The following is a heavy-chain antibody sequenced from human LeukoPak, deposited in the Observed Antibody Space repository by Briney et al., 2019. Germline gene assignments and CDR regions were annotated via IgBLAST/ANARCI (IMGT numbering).Heavy chain of an antibody. Sequence: SESLSLTCIVSGGSISSSYWSWIRQPPGKGLEWIGFIYYSGSTNYNPSLKSRVTISVDTSKNLFSLKLSSMTAADTAVYYCAKTNWGAFDIWGQGTMVTLSS. V-gene: IGHV4-59*03. CDR1: GGSISSSY. CDR2: IYYSGST. CDR3: AKTNWGAFDI. D-gene: IGHD7-27*01. J-gene: IGHJ3*02.